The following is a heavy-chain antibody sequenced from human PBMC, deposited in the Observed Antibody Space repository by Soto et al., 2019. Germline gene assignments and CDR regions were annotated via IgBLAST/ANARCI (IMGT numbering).Heavy chain of an antibody. V-gene: IGHV4-39*01. CDR2: IYYSGST. Sequence: PSETLSLTCTVSGGSISSSSYDWGWIRQPPGKGLEWIGTIYYSGSTNYNPSLKSRVSISVDTSKNQFSLKLSSVTAADTAVFYCARLIGYSAGWFDPWGQGTLVTVSS. CDR1: GGSISSSSYD. CDR3: ARLIGYSAGWFDP. J-gene: IGHJ5*02. D-gene: IGHD5-18*01.